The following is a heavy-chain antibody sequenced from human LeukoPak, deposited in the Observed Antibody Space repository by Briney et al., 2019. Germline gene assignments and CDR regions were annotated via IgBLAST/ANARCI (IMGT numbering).Heavy chain of an antibody. CDR1: GFTFTTYW. J-gene: IGHJ4*02. Sequence: GGSLRLSCAASGFTFTTYWMSWVRQAPGKGLEWVANINQAGSEKYFVDSVKGRFSISRDNARNSLYLQMSSLRAEDTAVYYCVRDRKPYDTTGYPDSWGQGTLVTVSS. CDR3: VRDRKPYDTTGYPDS. D-gene: IGHD3-22*01. V-gene: IGHV3-7*05. CDR2: INQAGSEK.